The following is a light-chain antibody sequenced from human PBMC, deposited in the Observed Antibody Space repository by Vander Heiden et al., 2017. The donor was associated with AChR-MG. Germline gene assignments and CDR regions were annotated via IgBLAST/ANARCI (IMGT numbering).Light chain of an antibody. Sequence: QLVLTQSPSASASLGASVKLTCTLSSGHSTFAIAWHQQQPEKGPRYLMKLNSDGSHSKGDGIPDRFSGSSSGAERYLTISSLQSEDEADYYCQTWGTGIGVLGGGTKLT. CDR2: LNSDGSH. J-gene: IGLJ3*02. CDR1: SGHSTFA. CDR3: QTWGTGIGV. V-gene: IGLV4-69*01.